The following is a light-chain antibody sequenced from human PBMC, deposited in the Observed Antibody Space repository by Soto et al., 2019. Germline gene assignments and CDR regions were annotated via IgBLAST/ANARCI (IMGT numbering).Light chain of an antibody. CDR1: QGISNY. V-gene: IGKV1-27*01. CDR2: AAS. J-gene: IGKJ1*01. Sequence: IQMTQSPSCLSASVGERVTITCRASQGISNYLAWYQQKPGKVPKLLIYAASTLQSGVPSRFSGSGSGTDFTLTISSLQPEDVATYYCPKYNSAPQTFGQGTKVEIX. CDR3: PKYNSAPQT.